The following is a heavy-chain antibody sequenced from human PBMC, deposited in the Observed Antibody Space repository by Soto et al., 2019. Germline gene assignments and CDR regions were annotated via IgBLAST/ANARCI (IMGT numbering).Heavy chain of an antibody. J-gene: IGHJ4*02. V-gene: IGHV3-64*01. CDR2: ISSNGGST. CDR1: GFTFSSYA. D-gene: IGHD6-19*01. Sequence: EVQLVESGGGLVQPGGSLRLSCAASGFTFSSYAMHWVRQAPGTGLEYVSGISSNGGSTHYANSVKARFTISRDNSKNTLYLQMCSLRAEEMAVYYCARQWLGSYSFDYWGQGTRVTGSS. CDR3: ARQWLGSYSFDY.